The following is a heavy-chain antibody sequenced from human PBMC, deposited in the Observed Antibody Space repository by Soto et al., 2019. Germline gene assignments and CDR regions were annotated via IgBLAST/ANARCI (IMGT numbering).Heavy chain of an antibody. CDR3: TRDSPWEAQWWGDY. V-gene: IGHV3-49*03. J-gene: IGHJ4*02. CDR2: IRSKAYGGTT. CDR1: GFTFGDYA. Sequence: EVQLVESGGGLVQPGRSLRLSCTASGFTFGDYAMSWFRQAPGKGLEWVGFIRSKAYGGTTEYAASVKGRFTISRDDSKSIAYLQMNSLKTEDTAVYYCTRDSPWEAQWWGDYWGQGTLVTVSS. D-gene: IGHD2-15*01.